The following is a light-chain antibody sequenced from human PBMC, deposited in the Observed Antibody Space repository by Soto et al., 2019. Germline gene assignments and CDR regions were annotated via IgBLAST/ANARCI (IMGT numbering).Light chain of an antibody. CDR2: GNT. CDR1: SSNIGAGYD. Sequence: QSVLTQPPPVSPAPEQRGTITCTGSSSNIGAGYDVHWYLQLPGTAPKLLIYGNTNRPSGVPDRSSGSKSGSSASLAITGLQAEDEADYYCQSHDSSLHASVFGTGTKVTVL. V-gene: IGLV1-40*01. CDR3: QSHDSSLHASV. J-gene: IGLJ1*01.